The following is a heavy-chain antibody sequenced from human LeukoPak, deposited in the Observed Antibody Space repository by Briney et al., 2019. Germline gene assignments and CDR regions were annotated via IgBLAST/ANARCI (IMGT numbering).Heavy chain of an antibody. CDR2: IHPGDSDT. D-gene: IGHD5-24*01. CDR3: ATHPGGLQSGFDS. CDR1: GYTFTSYW. Sequence: GESLKISCKGSGYTFTSYWIGWVRQMPGKGLEYMGIIHPGDSDTRYSPSFQGQVTISVDRSSTTAYLQWSRLRASDTAMYYCATHPGGLQSGFDSWGQGTLVTVSS. V-gene: IGHV5-51*01. J-gene: IGHJ4*02.